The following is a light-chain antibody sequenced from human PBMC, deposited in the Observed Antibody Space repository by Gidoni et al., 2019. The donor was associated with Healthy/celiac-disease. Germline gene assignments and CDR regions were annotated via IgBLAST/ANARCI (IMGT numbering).Light chain of an antibody. CDR3: QQYYGTPIT. CDR2: WAS. Sequence: DIVMPQSPASLAVSLGERATINCKSSQSILYSSNNKNYLAWYQQKPGQPPKLLIYWASTRASGVPDRFSGSGSGTDVTLTISSLQAEDVAVYYCQQYYGTPITFGQGTRLEIK. V-gene: IGKV4-1*01. CDR1: QSILYSSNNKNY. J-gene: IGKJ5*01.